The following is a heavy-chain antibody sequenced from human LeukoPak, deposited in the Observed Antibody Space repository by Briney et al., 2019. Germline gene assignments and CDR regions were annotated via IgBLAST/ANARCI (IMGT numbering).Heavy chain of an antibody. V-gene: IGHV3-23*01. Sequence: GGSLRLSCAASGFSFSNYAMSWVRQAPGKGLECISSISGSGDTTYYTDSVEGRFIFSRDNSRNTLYLHMNSLRAEDTAIYYCARDDILTDENGFDIWGRGTMVTVSS. CDR1: GFSFSNYA. D-gene: IGHD3-9*01. CDR3: ARDDILTDENGFDI. CDR2: ISGSGDTT. J-gene: IGHJ3*02.